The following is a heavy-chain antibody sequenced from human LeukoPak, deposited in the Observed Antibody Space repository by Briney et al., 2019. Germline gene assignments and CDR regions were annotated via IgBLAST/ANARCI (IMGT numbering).Heavy chain of an antibody. CDR3: ARGHSLGYSSDNSGRESFDY. V-gene: IGHV4-4*07. J-gene: IGHJ4*02. CDR2: IYTSGST. Sequence: PSETLSLTCTVSGGSISSYYWSWIRQPAGKGLEWIGRIYTSGSTNYNPSLKSRVTMSVDTSKNQFSLKLSSVTAADTAVYYCARGHSLGYSSDNSGRESFDYWGQGTLVTVSS. CDR1: GGSISSYY. D-gene: IGHD3-22*01.